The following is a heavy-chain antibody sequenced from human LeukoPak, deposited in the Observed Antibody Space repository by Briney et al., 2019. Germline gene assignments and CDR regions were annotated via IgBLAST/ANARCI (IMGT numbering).Heavy chain of an antibody. CDR3: VKDRVSVDMRRSYYFYY. CDR2: IRFDGNNK. D-gene: IGHD5-12*01. J-gene: IGHJ4*01. CDR1: GFTFSSYG. Sequence: SGGTLRLSCAASGFTFSSYGMHWVRQAPGTGRGWVAFIRFDGNNKYYADSVRGRFTISRDNSKNTLFLQMHSWRAEDTAVYYCVKDRVSVDMRRSYYFYYWGQGTLVTVSS. V-gene: IGHV3-30*02.